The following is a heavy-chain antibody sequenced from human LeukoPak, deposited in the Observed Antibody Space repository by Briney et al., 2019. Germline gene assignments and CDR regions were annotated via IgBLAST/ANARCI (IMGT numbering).Heavy chain of an antibody. D-gene: IGHD5-24*01. Sequence: GGSLRLSCAASGFTVSSNYMSWVRQAPGKGLEWVSVIYDNGDAYSADSVKGRFTISRHNSKNTLYLQMNSLRPGDTAVYYCAGGSRRDGYDYWGQGTLVTVSS. CDR1: GFTVSSNY. J-gene: IGHJ4*02. CDR2: IYDNGDA. V-gene: IGHV3-53*04. CDR3: AGGSRRDGYDY.